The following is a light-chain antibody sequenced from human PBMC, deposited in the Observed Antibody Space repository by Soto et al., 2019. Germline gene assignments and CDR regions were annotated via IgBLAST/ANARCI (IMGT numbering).Light chain of an antibody. Sequence: DIQMTQSPSTLSASVGDRVTITCRASQSIDTWLAWYQQKPGKAPKLLIYKASSLESGVPSRFSGSGSGTEFTLTISSLQPDDFATYYCQQYNSYCTFGGGTKVEI. CDR1: QSIDTW. CDR3: QQYNSYCT. J-gene: IGKJ4*01. V-gene: IGKV1-5*03. CDR2: KAS.